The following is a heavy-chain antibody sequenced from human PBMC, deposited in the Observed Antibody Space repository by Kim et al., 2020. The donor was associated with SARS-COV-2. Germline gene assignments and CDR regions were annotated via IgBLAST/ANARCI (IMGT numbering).Heavy chain of an antibody. Sequence: TNTTQSLKGRFTISVDTSKNQFSLKLSSVTAADTAVYYCAGEEDWEGAFDIWGQGTMVTVSS. V-gene: IGHV4-34*01. CDR3: AGEEDWEGAFDI. J-gene: IGHJ3*02. D-gene: IGHD1-26*01. CDR2: T.